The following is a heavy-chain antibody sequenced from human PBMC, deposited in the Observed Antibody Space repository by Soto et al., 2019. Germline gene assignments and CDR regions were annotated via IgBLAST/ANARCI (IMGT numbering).Heavy chain of an antibody. CDR3: AKDLTTIFGAPYGMDV. Sequence: RRLSCAASGFTFSGYGMHWVRQAPGKGLEWVAVISYDGSNKYYADSVKGRFTISRGNSKNTLYLQMNSLRAEDTAVYYCAKDLTTIFGAPYGMDVWGQGTTVTVSS. J-gene: IGHJ6*02. D-gene: IGHD3-3*01. CDR2: ISYDGSNK. CDR1: GFTFSGYG. V-gene: IGHV3-30*18.